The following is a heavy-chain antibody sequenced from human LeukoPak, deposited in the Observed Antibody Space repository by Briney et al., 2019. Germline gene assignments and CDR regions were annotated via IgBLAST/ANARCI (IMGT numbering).Heavy chain of an antibody. V-gene: IGHV3-23*01. CDR1: GFTFSSYA. Sequence: PGGSLRLSCAASGFTFSSYAMSWVRQAPGKGLEWVSAISASGGSTYYADSVKGRFTISRDNSKNTLFLQMNSLRAEDTAVYYCAKEGYYDSRGSYYVDGAFDIWGQGTMVTVSS. D-gene: IGHD3-22*01. J-gene: IGHJ3*02. CDR2: ISASGGST. CDR3: AKEGYYDSRGSYYVDGAFDI.